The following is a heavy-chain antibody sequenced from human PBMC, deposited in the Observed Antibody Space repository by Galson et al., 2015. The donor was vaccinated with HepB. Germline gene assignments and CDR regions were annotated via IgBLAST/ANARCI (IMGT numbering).Heavy chain of an antibody. CDR3: ARDPRNSRVGPY. V-gene: IGHV3-21*01. CDR2: ISSSSSYI. Sequence: SLRLSCAASGFTFSSYSMNWVRQAPGKGLEWVSSISSSSSYIYYADSVKCRFTISRDNAKNSLYLQMNSLRAEDTAVYYCARDPRNSRVGPYWGQGTLVTVSS. CDR1: GFTFSSYS. J-gene: IGHJ4*02. D-gene: IGHD1-7*01.